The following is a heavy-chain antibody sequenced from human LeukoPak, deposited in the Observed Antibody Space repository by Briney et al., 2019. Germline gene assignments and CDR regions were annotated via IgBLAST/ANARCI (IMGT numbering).Heavy chain of an antibody. CDR2: ISGSGADT. Sequence: GGSLRLSCEGSEFTFSNYAMSWVRQAPGKVMEWVSTISGSGADTYYADSMKGRFTVSRDNSKNTLYLHMNSLRAEDTAVYYCAKNSCSGTVSLWDFWGQGTMVTVSS. CDR1: EFTFSNYA. J-gene: IGHJ3*01. CDR3: AKNSCSGTVSLWDF. V-gene: IGHV3-23*01. D-gene: IGHD1-26*01.